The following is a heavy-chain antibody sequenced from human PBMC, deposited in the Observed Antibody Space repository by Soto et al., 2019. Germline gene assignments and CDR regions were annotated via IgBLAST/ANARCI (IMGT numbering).Heavy chain of an antibody. J-gene: IGHJ4*02. D-gene: IGHD3-10*01. CDR1: GFTFSSYA. CDR3: VRTYYYGSGSSN. V-gene: IGHV3-30-3*01. CDR2: ISYDGSNK. Sequence: SLRISCAAYGFTFSSYAMQWVLQAPGKGLEWVAVISYDGSNKYYADSVKGRFTISRDNSKNTLYLQMNRLRAEDTAVYYCVRTYYYGSGSSNWGQGTLVTVS.